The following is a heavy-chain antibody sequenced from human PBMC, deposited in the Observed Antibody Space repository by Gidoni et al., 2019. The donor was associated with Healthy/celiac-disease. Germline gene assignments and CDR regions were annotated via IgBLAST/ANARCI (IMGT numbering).Heavy chain of an antibody. J-gene: IGHJ6*02. CDR3: ARDGRVDNDYYYGMDV. Sequence: QVQLVESGGGVVQPGRSLTLSCAASGFTFSSYAMHRVRQAPGTGLAWVRQAAGKGMEWVAGITYDGSNKYYAGFAKCRFTFSSDNSQNTLYLQMNGLRAEDTAVYYCARDGRVDNDYYYGMDVWGQGTTVTVSS. V-gene: IGHV3-30-3*01. CDR1: GFTFSSYA. CDR2: ITYDGSNK. D-gene: IGHD5-12*01.